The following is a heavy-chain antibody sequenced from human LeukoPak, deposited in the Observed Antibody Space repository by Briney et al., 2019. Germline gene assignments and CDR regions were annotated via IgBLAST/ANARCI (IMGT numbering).Heavy chain of an antibody. CDR3: AKDKHYYGSGSYYNY. J-gene: IGHJ4*02. CDR2: ISSSSSYI. Sequence: PGGSLRLSCAASGFTFSSYSMNWVRQAPGKGLEWVSSISSSSSYIYYADSVKGRFTISRDNSKNTLYLQMNSLRAEDTAVYYCAKDKHYYGSGSYYNYWGQGTLVTVSS. V-gene: IGHV3-21*04. CDR1: GFTFSSYS. D-gene: IGHD3-10*01.